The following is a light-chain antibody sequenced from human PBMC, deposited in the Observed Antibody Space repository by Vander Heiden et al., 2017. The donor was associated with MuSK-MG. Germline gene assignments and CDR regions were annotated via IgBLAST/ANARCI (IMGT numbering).Light chain of an antibody. J-gene: IGKJ2*01. CDR3: QQYYSTPQT. CDR2: WAS. Sequence: DIVMTQPPDSLAVSLGARATINCKSSQSVLYSSNNKNYLAWYQQKPGQPPKLLIYWASTRESGVPDRFSGSGSGTDFTLTISSLQAEDVAVYYCQQYYSTPQTFGQGTKLEIK. V-gene: IGKV4-1*01. CDR1: QSVLYSSNNKNY.